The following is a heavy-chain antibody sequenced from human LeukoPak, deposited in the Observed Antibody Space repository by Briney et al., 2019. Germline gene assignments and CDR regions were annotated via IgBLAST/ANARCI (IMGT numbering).Heavy chain of an antibody. J-gene: IGHJ4*02. D-gene: IGHD4-17*01. Sequence: AGRSLRLSCAASGFTVSSNYMSWVRQAPGKGLEWVSVIYSGGSTYYADSVKGRFTISRDNSKNTLYLQVNSLRAEDTAVYYCAKIYGDFIPFDFWGQGTLVTVSS. CDR3: AKIYGDFIPFDF. CDR1: GFTVSSNY. CDR2: IYSGGST. V-gene: IGHV3-53*01.